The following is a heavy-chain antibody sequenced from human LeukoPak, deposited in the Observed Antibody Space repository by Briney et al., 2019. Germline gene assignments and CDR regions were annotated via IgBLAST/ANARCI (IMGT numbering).Heavy chain of an antibody. CDR1: GFTFSSYA. Sequence: PGGSLRLSCAASGFTFSSYAMRWVRQAPGKGLEWVAVISYDGSNKYYADSVKGRFTISRDNSKNTLYLQMNSLRAEDTAVYYCAREARYSSGWLDYWGQGTLVTVSS. V-gene: IGHV3-30-3*01. CDR2: ISYDGSNK. J-gene: IGHJ4*02. D-gene: IGHD6-19*01. CDR3: AREARYSSGWLDY.